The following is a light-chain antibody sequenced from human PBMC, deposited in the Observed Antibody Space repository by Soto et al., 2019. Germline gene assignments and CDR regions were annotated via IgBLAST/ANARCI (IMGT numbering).Light chain of an antibody. J-gene: IGKJ5*01. V-gene: IGKV3-11*01. CDR3: QQRSDWPRAT. CDR2: DAS. Sequence: VLTQSPAPLSLSPGESATLSCRASQSVGGYLTWYQHKPGQAPRLLIHDASIRAPGIPARFSASGFGSDFTLTISGIEAEDVAVYFCQQRSDWPRATFGQGTRLEI. CDR1: QSVGGY.